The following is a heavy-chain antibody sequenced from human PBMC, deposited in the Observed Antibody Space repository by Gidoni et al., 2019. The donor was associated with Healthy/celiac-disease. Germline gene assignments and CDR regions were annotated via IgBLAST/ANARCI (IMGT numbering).Heavy chain of an antibody. V-gene: IGHV1-2*02. CDR2: INPNSGGT. CDR1: GYTFTGYY. D-gene: IGHD3-10*01. Sequence: QVQLVQSGAEVKKPGASVKVSCKASGYTFTGYYMHWVRQAPGQGLEWMGWINPNSGGTNYAQKFQGRVTMTRDTSISTAYMELSRLRSDDTAVYYCARAPITMVRGVTSQRYGYWGQGTLVTVSS. CDR3: ARAPITMVRGVTSQRYGY. J-gene: IGHJ4*02.